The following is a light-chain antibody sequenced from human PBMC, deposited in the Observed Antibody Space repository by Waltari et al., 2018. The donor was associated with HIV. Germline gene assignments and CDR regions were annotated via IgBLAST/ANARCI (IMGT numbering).Light chain of an antibody. J-gene: IGLJ2*01. V-gene: IGLV2-14*01. CDR3: SSYSSSITLYVV. Sequence: QSALTQPASVSGSPGQSITISCTGTSSDVGGYNYASWYQQHPGKAPKLMISEVSNRPSGVSNRFSGSKSGNTASLTISGLQAEDEADYYCSSYSSSITLYVVFGGGTKLTVL. CDR1: SSDVGGYNY. CDR2: EVS.